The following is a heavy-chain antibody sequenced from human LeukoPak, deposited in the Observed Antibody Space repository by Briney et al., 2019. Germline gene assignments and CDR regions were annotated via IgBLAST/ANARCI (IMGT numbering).Heavy chain of an antibody. CDR3: ATPDHSSGWYSGAFDI. J-gene: IGHJ3*02. Sequence: GASVKVSCKASGYTFTRYYMHWVPQAPGQGLEWMGRINPNSGGTNYAKKFQGRVTMTRDTSISTAYMELSRLRSDDTAVYYCATPDHSSGWYSGAFDIWGQGTMVTVSS. CDR1: GYTFTRYY. V-gene: IGHV1-2*06. D-gene: IGHD6-19*01. CDR2: INPNSGGT.